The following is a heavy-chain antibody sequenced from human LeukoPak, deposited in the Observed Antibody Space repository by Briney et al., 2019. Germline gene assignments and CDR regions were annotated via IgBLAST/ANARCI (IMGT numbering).Heavy chain of an antibody. CDR1: GYTFTGYY. J-gene: IGHJ4*02. CDR3: ARMDDSGYWWSFDY. V-gene: IGHV1-2*02. CDR2: INPNSGGT. Sequence: ASVKVSCKASGYTFTGYYMHWVRQAPGQGLGWMGWINPNSGGTNYAQKFQGRVTMTRDTSISTAYMELSRLRSDDTAVYYCARMDDSGYWWSFDYWGQGTLVTVSS. D-gene: IGHD3-22*01.